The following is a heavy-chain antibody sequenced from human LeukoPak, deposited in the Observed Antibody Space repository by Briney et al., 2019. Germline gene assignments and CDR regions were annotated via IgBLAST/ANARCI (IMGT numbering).Heavy chain of an antibody. Sequence: GASVKVSCKASGYTFTSYGISWVRQVPGQGLVWMGWISVYNGNTNYAQKLQGRVTMTTDTSTSTAYMELRSLRSDDTAVYYCARVERDYGDYVDYWGQGTLVTVSS. V-gene: IGHV1-18*01. D-gene: IGHD4-17*01. CDR2: ISVYNGNT. CDR3: ARVERDYGDYVDY. CDR1: GYTFTSYG. J-gene: IGHJ4*02.